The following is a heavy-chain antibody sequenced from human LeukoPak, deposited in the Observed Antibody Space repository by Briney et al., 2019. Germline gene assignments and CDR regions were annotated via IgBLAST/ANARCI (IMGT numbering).Heavy chain of an antibody. J-gene: IGHJ3*02. CDR2: ISTSSIYI. CDR3: ATGDYGAFDI. CDR1: GFTFSNYR. V-gene: IGHV3-21*01. D-gene: IGHD4-17*01. Sequence: PGGSLRLSCAASGFTFSNYRMNWVRQAPGKGLEWVSSISTSSIYIYYADSLKGRFTISRDNAKNSLYLQMNSLRAEDTAVYYCATGDYGAFDIWGQGTMVTVSS.